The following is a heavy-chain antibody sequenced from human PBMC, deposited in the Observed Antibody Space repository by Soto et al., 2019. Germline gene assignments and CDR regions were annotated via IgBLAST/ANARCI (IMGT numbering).Heavy chain of an antibody. J-gene: IGHJ6*02. Sequence: VKLVETGGDLIQPGGSLRLSCAASGFTVSSDSMTWVRQAPGKGLEWISIIYSDNNTDYADSVKGRFSISRDTSKNILYLQMNSLRAEDTAEYYCARHYSAMGVWGQGTTVTVSS. CDR2: IYSDNNT. CDR3: ARHYSAMGV. CDR1: GFTVSSDS. V-gene: IGHV3-53*02.